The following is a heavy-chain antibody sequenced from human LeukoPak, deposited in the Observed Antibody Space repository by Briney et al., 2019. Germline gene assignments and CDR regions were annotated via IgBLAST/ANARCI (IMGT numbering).Heavy chain of an antibody. V-gene: IGHV4-59*08. CDR2: IYYSGST. CDR1: GGSISSYY. J-gene: IGHJ4*02. Sequence: PETLSLTCTVSGGSISSYYWSWIRQPPGKGLEWIGYIYYSGSTNYNPSLKSRVTISVDTSKNQFSLKLSSVTAADTAVYYCARATSGRYDSSGYYAIFDYWGQGTLVTVSS. CDR3: ARATSGRYDSSGYYAIFDY. D-gene: IGHD3-22*01.